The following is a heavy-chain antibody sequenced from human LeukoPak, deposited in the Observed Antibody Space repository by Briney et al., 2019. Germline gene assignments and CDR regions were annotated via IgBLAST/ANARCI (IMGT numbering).Heavy chain of an antibody. D-gene: IGHD3-16*01. CDR1: GGSISSSSYY. Sequence: SETLSLTCTVSGGSISSSSYYWGWIRQPPGKGLEWIGSIYYSGSTYYNPSLKSRVTISVDTSKNQFSLKLSSVTAADTAVYYCARGDTLTQRFDYWGQGTLVTVSS. J-gene: IGHJ4*02. CDR3: ARGDTLTQRFDY. V-gene: IGHV4-39*01. CDR2: IYYSGST.